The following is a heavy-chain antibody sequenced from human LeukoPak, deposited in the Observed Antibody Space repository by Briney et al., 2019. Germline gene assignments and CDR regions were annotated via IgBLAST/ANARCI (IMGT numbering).Heavy chain of an antibody. D-gene: IGHD3-9*01. CDR3: ARRDILTGYDAFDI. CDR1: GYTFTSYY. V-gene: IGHV1-46*01. J-gene: IGHJ3*02. CDR2: INPSGGST. Sequence: ASVKVSCKASGYTFTSYYMHWVRQAPGQGLEWMGIINPSGGSTSYAQKFQGRVTMTRDMSTSTVYMELSSLKASDTAMYYCARRDILTGYDAFDIWGQGTMVTVSS.